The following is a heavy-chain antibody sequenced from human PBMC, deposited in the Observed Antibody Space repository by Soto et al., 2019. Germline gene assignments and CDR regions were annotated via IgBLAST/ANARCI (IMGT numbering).Heavy chain of an antibody. CDR3: ARGLVWFGGWCRFDP. Sequence: QVQLQESRPGLVRHSETLSLTCSVSGGSVSSYYWSWIRQPPGKGVEWVGSIDYTGVTNYHPSLERRVSISSDTSKNHFSLNLRSVTAADTAVYFCARGLVWFGGWCRFDPWCQGTLVVVSS. J-gene: IGHJ5*02. CDR2: IDYTGVT. V-gene: IGHV4-59*02. D-gene: IGHD3-10*01. CDR1: GGSVSSYY.